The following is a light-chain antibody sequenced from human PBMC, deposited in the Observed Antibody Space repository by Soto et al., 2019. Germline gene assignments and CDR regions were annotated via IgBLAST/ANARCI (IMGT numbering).Light chain of an antibody. Sequence: PGERATLSCMASQSVDNYLAWYQQKPGQAPRLLVYGASSRATGISDRFSGSGSGTDFTLTISRLEPEDFAVYYCQHYVSTPITFGQGTRLEIK. CDR3: QHYVSTPIT. CDR2: GAS. CDR1: QSVDNY. V-gene: IGKV3-20*01. J-gene: IGKJ5*01.